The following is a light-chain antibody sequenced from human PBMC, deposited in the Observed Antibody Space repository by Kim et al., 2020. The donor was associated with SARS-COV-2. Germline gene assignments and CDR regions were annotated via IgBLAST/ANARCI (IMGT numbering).Light chain of an antibody. Sequence: SPGERATLSCRASQSVSNYLAWYQQKPGQAPRLLIYDASNRATGIPARFSGSGSGTDFTLTISSLEPEDFAVYYCQQRSNWPPYTFGQGTKLEI. V-gene: IGKV3-11*01. CDR3: QQRSNWPPYT. CDR1: QSVSNY. CDR2: DAS. J-gene: IGKJ2*01.